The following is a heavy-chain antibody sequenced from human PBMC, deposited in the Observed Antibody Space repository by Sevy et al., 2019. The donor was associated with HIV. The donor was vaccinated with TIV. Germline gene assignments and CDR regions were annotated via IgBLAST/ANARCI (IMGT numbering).Heavy chain of an antibody. CDR2: IIPIFGTA. CDR1: GGTFSSYA. V-gene: IGHV1-69*13. J-gene: IGHJ1*01. D-gene: IGHD2-2*01. CDR3: ARGIVVVPAPMGYFQH. Sequence: ASVKVSCKASGGTFSSYAISWVRQAPGQGLEWMGGIIPIFGTANYAQKFQGRVTITADESTSTAYMELSSLRSEDTAVYYCARGIVVVPAPMGYFQHWGQGTLVTVSS.